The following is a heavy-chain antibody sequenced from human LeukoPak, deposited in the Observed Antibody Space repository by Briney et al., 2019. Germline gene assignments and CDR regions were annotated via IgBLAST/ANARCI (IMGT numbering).Heavy chain of an antibody. V-gene: IGHV1-2*02. J-gene: IGHJ5*02. Sequence: ASVKVSCKASGYTFTTWNIHWVRQAPGQRLEWMGWINPNSGGTNYAQKFQGRVTMTRDTSISTAYMELSRLRSDDTAVYYCARGGGATRGPFDPWGQGTLVTVSS. CDR2: INPNSGGT. CDR3: ARGGGATRGPFDP. CDR1: GYTFTTWN. D-gene: IGHD1-26*01.